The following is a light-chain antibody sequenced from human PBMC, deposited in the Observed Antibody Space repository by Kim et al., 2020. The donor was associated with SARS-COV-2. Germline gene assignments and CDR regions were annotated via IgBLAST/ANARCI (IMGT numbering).Light chain of an antibody. CDR2: AAS. V-gene: IGKV1-27*01. CDR3: QKYNSVPFT. CDR1: QGISNS. J-gene: IGKJ3*01. Sequence: ASVGDRVTITCRASQGISNSLAWYQQKPGKVPKLLLYAASTLQSGVPSRFSGSGSGTDFTLTISSLQPEDVATYYCQKYNSVPFTFGPGTKVDIK.